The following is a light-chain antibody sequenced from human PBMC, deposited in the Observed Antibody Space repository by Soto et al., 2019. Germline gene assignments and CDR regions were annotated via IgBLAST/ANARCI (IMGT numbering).Light chain of an antibody. V-gene: IGLV2-14*01. CDR3: SSYVRSSSSWV. Sequence: QSALTQPASVSGSPGQSITISCTGTSSDVGNYNYVSWYQLHPGKAPNLMIYEVTNRPSGVSDRFSGSKSGNTASLTVSGLQAEDEGDYYCSSYVRSSSSWVFGGGTKLTVL. CDR1: SSDVGNYNY. J-gene: IGLJ3*02. CDR2: EVT.